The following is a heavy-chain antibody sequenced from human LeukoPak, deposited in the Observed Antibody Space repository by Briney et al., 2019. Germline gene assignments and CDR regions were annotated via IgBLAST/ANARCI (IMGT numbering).Heavy chain of an antibody. D-gene: IGHD6-13*01. CDR3: ARDRGSSWYYYYGMDV. V-gene: IGHV3-23*01. Sequence: GGSLRLSCAASGFTFSSYAMSWVRQAPGKGLEWVSAISGSGGSTYYADSVKGRFTISRDNSKNTLYLQMNSLRAEDTAVYYCARDRGSSWYYYYGMDVWGQGTTVTVSS. CDR1: GFTFSSYA. J-gene: IGHJ6*02. CDR2: ISGSGGST.